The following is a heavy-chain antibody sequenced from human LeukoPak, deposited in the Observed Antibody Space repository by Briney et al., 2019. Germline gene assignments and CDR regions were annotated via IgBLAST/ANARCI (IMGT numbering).Heavy chain of an antibody. V-gene: IGHV3-30*18. D-gene: IGHD6-19*01. J-gene: IGHJ4*02. CDR3: AKAQYVAVAPFDY. CDR2: ISYDGSNK. CDR1: GFTFSSYG. Sequence: PGGSLRLSCAASGFTFSSYGMHWVRQAPGKGLEWVAVISYDGSNKYYADSVKGRFTISRDNSKNTLYLQMNSLRAEDTAVYYCAKAQYVAVAPFDYWGQGTLVTVSS.